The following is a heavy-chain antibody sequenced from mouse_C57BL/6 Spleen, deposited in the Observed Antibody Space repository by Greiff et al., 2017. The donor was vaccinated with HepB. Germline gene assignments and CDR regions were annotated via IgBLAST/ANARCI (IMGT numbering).Heavy chain of an antibody. V-gene: IGHV3-6*01. CDR3: ARDGVLRRAMDY. D-gene: IGHD1-2*01. Sequence: EVKLVESGPGLVKPSQSLSLTCSVTGYSITSGYYWNWIRQFPGNNLEWMGYISYDGSNNYNPSLKNRISITRDTSKNQFFLKLNSVTTEDTATYYCARDGVLRRAMDYWGQGTSVTVSS. CDR1: GYSITSGYY. CDR2: ISYDGSN. J-gene: IGHJ4*01.